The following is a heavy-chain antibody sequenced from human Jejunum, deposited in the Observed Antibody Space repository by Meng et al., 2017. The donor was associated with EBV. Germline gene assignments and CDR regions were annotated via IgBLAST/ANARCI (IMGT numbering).Heavy chain of an antibody. J-gene: IGHJ4*01. Sequence: QVQLVQSGAEVKEPGASVKVSCKTSGYTFTNYLTHWVRPAPGQGLEWMGIINPTGTYTEYTRQFQGRVTMTTDRSTNTVYMELNSLRSEDTAVYYCAREETGTFNFDYWGQGPLVTVSS. V-gene: IGHV1-46*01. D-gene: IGHD2/OR15-2a*01. CDR2: INPTGTYT. CDR1: GYTFTNYL. CDR3: AREETGTFNFDY.